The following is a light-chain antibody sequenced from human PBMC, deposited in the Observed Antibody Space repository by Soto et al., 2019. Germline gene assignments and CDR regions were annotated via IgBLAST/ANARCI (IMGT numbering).Light chain of an antibody. CDR3: QQYNSYSWT. CDR2: KAS. J-gene: IGKJ1*01. CDR1: QSISSW. V-gene: IGKV1-5*03. Sequence: IRMTQSPSSFSASTGDRVTITCRASQSISSWLAWYQQKPGKAPKLLIYKASSLESGVPSRFSGSGSGTEFTLTISSLQPDDFATYYCQQYNSYSWTFGQGTKV.